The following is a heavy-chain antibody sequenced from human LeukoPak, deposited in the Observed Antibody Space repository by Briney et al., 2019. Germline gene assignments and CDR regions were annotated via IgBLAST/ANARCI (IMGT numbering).Heavy chain of an antibody. V-gene: IGHV4-59*08. CDR3: ARREAVTGTPRAWFDP. Sequence: PSETLSLTCTVSGGSFSTYYWTWIRQPPGKGLEWIGYIYSGGSTNYNPSLKSRVTISLDTSKNQFSLKLTSVTAADTAVYYCARREAVTGTPRAWFDPWGQGTLATVAS. J-gene: IGHJ5*02. D-gene: IGHD6-19*01. CDR1: GGSFSTYY. CDR2: IYSGGST.